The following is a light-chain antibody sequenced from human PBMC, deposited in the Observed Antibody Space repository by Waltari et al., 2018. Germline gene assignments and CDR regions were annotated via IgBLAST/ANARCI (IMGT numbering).Light chain of an antibody. J-gene: IGLJ1*01. CDR1: SSAVGGYNY. CDR2: DVT. Sequence: QSALTQPASVSGSPGQSITISCTGTSSAVGGYNYVSWYQQHPGKAPKLMIHDVTKRPSGVPDRFSGSKSGNTASLTISGLQAEDEADYYCCSYGGSYTFVFGTGTKITVL. CDR3: CSYGGSYTFV. V-gene: IGLV2-11*01.